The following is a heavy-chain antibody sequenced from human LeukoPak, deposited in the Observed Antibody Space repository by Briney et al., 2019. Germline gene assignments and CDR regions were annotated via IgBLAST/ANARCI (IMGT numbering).Heavy chain of an antibody. CDR2: INPNSGGT. CDR3: ARDVSSSSSWIYYYYYYGMDV. J-gene: IGHJ6*02. Sequence: ASVKVSCKASGYTFTGYYMHWVRQAPGQGLEWMGWINPNSGGTSYAQKFQGRVTMTRDTSISTAYMELSRLRSDDTAVYYCARDVSSSSSWIYYYYYYGMDVWGQGTTVTVSS. CDR1: GYTFTGYY. D-gene: IGHD6-6*01. V-gene: IGHV1-2*02.